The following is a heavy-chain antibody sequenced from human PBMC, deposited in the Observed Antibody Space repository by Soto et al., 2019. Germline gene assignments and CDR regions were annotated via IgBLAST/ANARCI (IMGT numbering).Heavy chain of an antibody. V-gene: IGHV3-66*01. CDR1: GIAVTNNF. D-gene: IGHD3-10*01. J-gene: IGHJ4*02. Sequence: EVQQLESGGGLVQPGGSLGLSCAASGIAVTNNFMSWLRQPPGKGLEWVSIIYTGGNTYYADSVKGRFTISRDDSKNMLYLQMNSLRVDDTAVYYCGRGKNSAWYGDWGQGTLVTVSS. CDR3: GRGKNSAWYGD. CDR2: IYTGGNT.